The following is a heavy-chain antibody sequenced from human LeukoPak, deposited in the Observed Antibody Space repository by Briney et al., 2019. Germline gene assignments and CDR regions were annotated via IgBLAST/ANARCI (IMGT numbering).Heavy chain of an antibody. CDR3: ARVPYSSSWHRYYYYYMDV. CDR2: ISSSSSYI. V-gene: IGHV3-21*01. CDR1: GFTFSSYS. J-gene: IGHJ6*03. Sequence: GGSLRLSCAASGFTFSSYSMNWVRQAPGKGLEWVSSISSSSSYIYYADSVKGRFTISRDNAKNSLYLQMNSLRAEDTAVYYCARVPYSSSWHRYYYYYMDVWGKGTTVTVSS. D-gene: IGHD6-13*01.